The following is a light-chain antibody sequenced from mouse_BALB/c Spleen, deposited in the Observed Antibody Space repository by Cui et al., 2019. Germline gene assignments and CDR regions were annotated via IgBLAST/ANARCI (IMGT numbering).Light chain of an antibody. CDR1: SSVGY. J-gene: IGKJ1*01. V-gene: IGKV4-80*01. CDR3: HQCSSCPWT. CDR2: STS. Sequence: QIVLIQSPASMYASLGQTITLTCSASSSVGYMHWYQHKSGTYHKLLIYSTSNLASGVPSRFSGSGSGICYSLTVSSVEAVDAADYYCHQCSSCPWTFGGGFKLEIK.